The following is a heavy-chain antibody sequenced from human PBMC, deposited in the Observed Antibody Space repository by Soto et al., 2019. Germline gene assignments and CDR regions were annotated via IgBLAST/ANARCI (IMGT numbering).Heavy chain of an antibody. Sequence: ASVKVSCKASGYTFTGYYMHWVRQAPGQGLEWMGWINPNSGGTNYARKFQGRVTMTRDTSISTAYMELSRLRSDDTAVYYCATSGGYYDSSGSYWGQGTLVTVSS. D-gene: IGHD3-22*01. CDR3: ATSGGYYDSSGSY. CDR2: INPNSGGT. J-gene: IGHJ4*02. V-gene: IGHV1-2*02. CDR1: GYTFTGYY.